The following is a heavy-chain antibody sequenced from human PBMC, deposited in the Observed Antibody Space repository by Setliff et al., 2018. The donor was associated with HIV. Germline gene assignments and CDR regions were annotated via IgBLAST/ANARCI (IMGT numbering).Heavy chain of an antibody. CDR2: IWYDGTDK. Sequence: GGSLRLSCEASGLNFNEYGMHWVRQAPGKGLEWVGLIWYDGTDKYYPDSVRGRFTISRDNSTSTAYMELSSLRSEDTALYYCARDRHWNGNLLCWFDPWGQGTLVTVSS. CDR3: ARDRHWNGNLLCWFDP. CDR1: GLNFNEYG. J-gene: IGHJ5*02. V-gene: IGHV3-30*02. D-gene: IGHD1-1*01.